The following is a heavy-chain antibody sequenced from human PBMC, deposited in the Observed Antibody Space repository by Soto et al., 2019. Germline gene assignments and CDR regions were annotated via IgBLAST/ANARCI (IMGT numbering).Heavy chain of an antibody. D-gene: IGHD5-18*01. J-gene: IGHJ4*02. V-gene: IGHV4-61*01. CDR3: ARGFSYGPIDY. Sequence: PSETLSITCSVSGVTMSYGFYSWSWIRQPPGKGLEWIGYISHSGSTNYNPSLKSRVTISVDTSKNQFSLKLSSVTAADTAVYYCARGFSYGPIDYWGQGTPVTVSS. CDR1: GVTMSYGFYS. CDR2: ISHSGST.